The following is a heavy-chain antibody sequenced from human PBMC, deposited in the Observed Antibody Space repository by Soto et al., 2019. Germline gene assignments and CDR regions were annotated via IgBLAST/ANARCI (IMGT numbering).Heavy chain of an antibody. J-gene: IGHJ6*02. CDR3: ARARIYYGSGSYYSRGMDV. CDR1: GGTFSSYA. V-gene: IGHV1-69*13. D-gene: IGHD3-10*01. CDR2: IIPIFGTA. Sequence: SVKVSCKASGGTFSSYAISWVRQAPGQGLEWMGGIIPIFGTANYAQKFQGRVTITADESTSTAYMELSSLRSEDTAVYYCARARIYYGSGSYYSRGMDVWGQGTTVTVSS.